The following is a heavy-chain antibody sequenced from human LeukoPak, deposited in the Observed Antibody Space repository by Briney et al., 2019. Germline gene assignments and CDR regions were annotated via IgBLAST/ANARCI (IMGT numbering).Heavy chain of an antibody. CDR3: ARGVAVAGTLTWFDP. Sequence: PSETLSLTCTVSGGFLSSGDYYWSWIRQPPGKDLEWIGYIYYSGTTYYNPSLKSRLIMSVDTSKNQFSLKLTSLTAADTAVYYCARGVAVAGTLTWFDPWGQGTLVTVSS. CDR1: GGFLSSGDYY. D-gene: IGHD6-19*01. J-gene: IGHJ5*02. V-gene: IGHV4-30-4*01. CDR2: IYYSGTT.